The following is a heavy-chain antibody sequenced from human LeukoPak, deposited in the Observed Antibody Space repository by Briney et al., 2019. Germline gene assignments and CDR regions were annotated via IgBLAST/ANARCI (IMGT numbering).Heavy chain of an antibody. CDR2: VYQSGTT. CDR1: GFSISSGHY. D-gene: IGHD5-18*01. Sequence: SETLSLTCTVSGFSISSGHYWGWVRQPPGAGLEWIGSVYQSGTTYYNPSLKSRVTTSVDMSKNQFSLRLRPVTAADTAVYYCAKIFIRNGYSSYFDCWGQGTLVTVSS. J-gene: IGHJ4*02. V-gene: IGHV4-38-2*02. CDR3: AKIFIRNGYSSYFDC.